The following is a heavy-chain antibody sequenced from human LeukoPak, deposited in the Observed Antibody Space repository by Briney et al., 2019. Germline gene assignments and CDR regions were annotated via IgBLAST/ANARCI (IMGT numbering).Heavy chain of an antibody. CDR2: ISYDGSNK. CDR3: ARSGIQLWTGYFDY. D-gene: IGHD5-18*01. J-gene: IGHJ4*02. Sequence: PGRSLRLSCAASGFTFSSYAMHWVRQAPGKGLEWVAVISYDGSNKYYADSVKGRFTISRDNSKKTLYLQMNSLRAEDTAVYYCARSGIQLWTGYFDYWGQGTLVTVSS. V-gene: IGHV3-30-3*01. CDR1: GFTFSSYA.